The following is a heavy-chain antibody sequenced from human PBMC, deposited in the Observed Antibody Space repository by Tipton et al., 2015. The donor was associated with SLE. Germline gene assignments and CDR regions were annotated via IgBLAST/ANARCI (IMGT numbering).Heavy chain of an antibody. CDR1: GFTFSSYE. CDR3: AREGCSGGSCYTY. V-gene: IGHV3-48*03. J-gene: IGHJ4*02. CDR2: ISSSGSTI. Sequence: SLRLSCAASGFTFSSYEMNWVRQAPGKGLEWVSYISSSGSTIYYADSVKGRFTISRDNAKNSLYLQMNSLRAEDTAVYYCAREGCSGGSCYTYWDQGTLVTVSS. D-gene: IGHD2-15*01.